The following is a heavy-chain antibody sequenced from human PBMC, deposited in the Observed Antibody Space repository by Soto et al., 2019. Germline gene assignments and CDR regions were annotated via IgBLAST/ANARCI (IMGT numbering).Heavy chain of an antibody. D-gene: IGHD3-16*01. J-gene: IGHJ6*01. CDR1: GGTFSSYA. CDR2: IIPIFGTA. Sequence: QVQLVQSGAEVKKPGSSVKVSCKASGGTFSSYAISWVRQAPGQGLEWMGGIIPIFGTANYAQKFQGRVTIPADDSARTASLGLSSLISEEPAVYYCASPCRGELYTRYSGMDVWGQGTTVTVS. V-gene: IGHV1-69*01. CDR3: ASPCRGELYTRYSGMDV.